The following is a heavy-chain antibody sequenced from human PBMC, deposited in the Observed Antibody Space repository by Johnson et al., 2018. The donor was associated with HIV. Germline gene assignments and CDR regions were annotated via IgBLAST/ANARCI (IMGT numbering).Heavy chain of an antibody. D-gene: IGHD6-13*01. V-gene: IGHV3-30*19. CDR2: ISYDGSEK. CDR3: AKDNVDSSWYAGAFDI. CDR1: GFTFSSYG. J-gene: IGHJ3*02. Sequence: QVQLVESGGGVVQPGGSLRLSCAASGFTFSSYGMHWVRQAPGKGLEWVAVISYDGSEKYFADSVKGRFTISRDNAKNSLYLQMNSLRAEDTALYYCAKDNVDSSWYAGAFDIWGQGTMVTVSS.